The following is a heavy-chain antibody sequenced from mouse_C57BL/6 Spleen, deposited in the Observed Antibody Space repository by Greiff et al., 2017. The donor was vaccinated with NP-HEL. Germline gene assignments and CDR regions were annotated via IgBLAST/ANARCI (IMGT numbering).Heavy chain of an antibody. CDR2: IDPAHGNT. CDR1: GFNIKNTY. V-gene: IGHV14-3*01. CDR3: DHSSMDY. Sequence: EVQLQQSVAELVRPGASVKLSCTASGFNIKNTYMHWVKQRPEQGLEWIGRIDPAHGNTKYAPKFQGKATITADTSSNPAYLQLSSLTAVDSATYYCDHSSMDYWGQGTTLTVSS. J-gene: IGHJ2*01. D-gene: IGHD1-1*01.